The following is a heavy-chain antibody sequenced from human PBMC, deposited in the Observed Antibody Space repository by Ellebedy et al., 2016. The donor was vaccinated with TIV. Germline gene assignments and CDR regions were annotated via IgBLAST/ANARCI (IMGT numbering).Heavy chain of an antibody. J-gene: IGHJ4*02. CDR3: AKAPTPKQQLVLYN. CDR1: GFTFSSYG. Sequence: GESLKISCAASGFTFSSYGMHWVRQAPGKGLEWVPFIRYDGSNKYYADSVKCRFTISRDNSKNTLYLQMNSLRAEDTAVYYCAKAPTPKQQLVLYNWGQGTLVTVSS. CDR2: IRYDGSNK. V-gene: IGHV3-30*02. D-gene: IGHD6-13*01.